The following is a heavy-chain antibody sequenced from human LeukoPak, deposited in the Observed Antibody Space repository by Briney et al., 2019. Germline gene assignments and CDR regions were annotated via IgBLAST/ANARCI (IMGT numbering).Heavy chain of an antibody. Sequence: SQTLSLTCGISGDSVSTNGVAWNWIRQSPSRGLEWLGRTYYRSQWYNDYAVSVKSRITINPDTSKNQFSLQLNSVTPEDAATYYCARGRVSAFDYWGQGTLVSVSS. CDR1: GDSVSTNGVA. CDR2: TYYRSQWYN. V-gene: IGHV6-1*01. J-gene: IGHJ4*02. CDR3: ARGRVSAFDY.